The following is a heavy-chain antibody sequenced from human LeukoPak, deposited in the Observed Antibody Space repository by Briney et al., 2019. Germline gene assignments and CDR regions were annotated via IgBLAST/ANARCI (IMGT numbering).Heavy chain of an antibody. CDR1: GGTFSSYA. V-gene: IGHV1-69*04. CDR3: ARDLPRYYDILTGYSTQNWFDP. CDR2: IIPILGIA. J-gene: IGHJ5*02. D-gene: IGHD3-9*01. Sequence: AASVKVSCKASGGTFSSYAISWVRQAPGQGLEWMGRIIPILGIANYAQKFQGRVTITGDKSTSTAYMELSSLRSEDTAVYYCARDLPRYYDILTGYSTQNWFDPWGQGTLVTVSS.